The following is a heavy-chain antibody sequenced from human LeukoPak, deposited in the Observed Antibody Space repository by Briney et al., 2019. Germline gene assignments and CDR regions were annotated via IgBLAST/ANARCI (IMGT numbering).Heavy chain of an antibody. CDR1: GFAFSTYS. CDR3: AKVFNPSVRGGLYFDY. V-gene: IGHV3-30*18. J-gene: IGHJ4*02. Sequence: GGSLRLSCAASGFAFSTYSMNWVRQAPGKGLEWVAVISYDGSNKYYADSVKGRFTISRDNSKNTLYLQMNSLRAEDTAVYYCAKVFNPSVRGGLYFDYWGQGTLVTVSS. D-gene: IGHD3-10*01. CDR2: ISYDGSNK.